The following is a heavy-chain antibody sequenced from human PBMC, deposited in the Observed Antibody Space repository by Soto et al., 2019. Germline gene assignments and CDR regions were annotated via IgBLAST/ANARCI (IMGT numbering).Heavy chain of an antibody. J-gene: IGHJ6*02. V-gene: IGHV4-4*02. CDR1: GGSISSSNW. Sequence: SETLSLTCAVSGGSISSSNWWSWVRQPPGKGLEWIGEIYHSGSTNYNPSLKSRVTISVDKSKNQFSLKLSSVTAADTAVYYCARDGYNWNYVGGYYYYGMDVWRQGTTVTVSS. D-gene: IGHD1-7*01. CDR3: ARDGYNWNYVGGYYYYGMDV. CDR2: IYHSGST.